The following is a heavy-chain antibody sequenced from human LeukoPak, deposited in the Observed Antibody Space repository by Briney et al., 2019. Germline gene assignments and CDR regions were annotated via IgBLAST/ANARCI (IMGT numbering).Heavy chain of an antibody. D-gene: IGHD2-2*01. CDR1: GFTFSDYY. J-gene: IGHJ4*02. V-gene: IGHV3-11*04. CDR2: ISSSGSTI. Sequence: PGGSLRLSCAASGFTFSDYYMSWIRQAPGEGLEWVSYISSSGSTIYYADSVKGRFTISRDNAKNSLYLQMNSLRAEDTAVYYCARDSRYCSSTSCYIFTFDYWGQGTLVTVSS. CDR3: ARDSRYCSSTSCYIFTFDY.